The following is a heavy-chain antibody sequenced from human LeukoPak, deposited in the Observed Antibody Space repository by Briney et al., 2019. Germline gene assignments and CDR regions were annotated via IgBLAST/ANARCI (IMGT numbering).Heavy chain of an antibody. J-gene: IGHJ4*02. Sequence: GGSLRLSCAASGFTFSSYAMHWVRQAPGKGLEWVAVISYDGSNKYYADSVKGRFTISRDNSKNTLYLQMNSLRAEDTAVYYCARDLSSSGQKHPPDYWGQGTLVTVSS. CDR2: ISYDGSNK. D-gene: IGHD6-19*01. CDR3: ARDLSSSGQKHPPDY. CDR1: GFTFSSYA. V-gene: IGHV3-30*04.